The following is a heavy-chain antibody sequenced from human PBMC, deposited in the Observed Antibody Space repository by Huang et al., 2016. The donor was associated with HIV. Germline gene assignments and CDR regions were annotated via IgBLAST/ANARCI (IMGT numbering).Heavy chain of an antibody. CDR1: TFRFGAYW. CDR3: ATKTAAMDI. J-gene: IGHJ6*02. D-gene: IGHD1-7*01. V-gene: IGHV3-7*01. Sequence: VESGGRLVQPGGSIRLSCVGSTFRFGAYWMSWVRQSPGKGLEWVANIKQDESEKYEVDSVKGRFNISRDNAKKVLFLEMNNVRVEDTATYYCATKTAAMDIWGQGTTVTVS. CDR2: IKQDESEK.